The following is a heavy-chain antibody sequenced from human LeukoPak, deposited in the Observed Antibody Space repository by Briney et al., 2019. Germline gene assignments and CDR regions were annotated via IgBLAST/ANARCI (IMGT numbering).Heavy chain of an antibody. CDR3: ARDLHAVAGYYYGMDV. J-gene: IGHJ6*04. CDR2: IIPIFGTA. CDR1: GGTFSSYA. Sequence: GASVKLSCTASGGTFSSYAISWVRQAPGQGLEWMGGIIPIFGTANYAQKFQGRVTVTADKSTSTAYMELSSLRSEDTAVYYCARDLHAVAGYYYGMDVWGKGTTVTVSS. D-gene: IGHD6-19*01. V-gene: IGHV1-69*06.